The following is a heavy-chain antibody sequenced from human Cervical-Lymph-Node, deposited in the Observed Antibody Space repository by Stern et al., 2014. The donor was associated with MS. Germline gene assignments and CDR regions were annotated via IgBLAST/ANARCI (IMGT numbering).Heavy chain of an antibody. CDR2: ISSSSTNI. J-gene: IGHJ4*02. CDR1: GFTFNAYS. Sequence: VQLVESGGGLVKPGGSLRLSCSASGFTFNAYSLNWVRQAPGKGLEWVSSISSSSTNIYYADSVKGLFTISRDNAKNSLYLQMNSLRVEDTAVYYCARAWGPGITMIVAVRIDSWGQGTLVTVSS. V-gene: IGHV3-21*01. CDR3: ARAWGPGITMIVAVRIDS. D-gene: IGHD3-22*01.